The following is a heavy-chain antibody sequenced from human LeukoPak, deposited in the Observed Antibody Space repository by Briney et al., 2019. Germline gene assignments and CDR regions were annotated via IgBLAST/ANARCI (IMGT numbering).Heavy chain of an antibody. Sequence: GGSLRLSCAASGFTFSSYVMSWVRQAPGEGLEWVSGISGSGGETYYADSVKGRLTISRDNSRNTLYLQMNSLRAEDTAIHYCAKTTHYDIFTGLDFWGQGTLVTVSS. V-gene: IGHV3-23*01. D-gene: IGHD3-9*01. CDR1: GFTFSSYV. CDR3: AKTTHYDIFTGLDF. J-gene: IGHJ4*02. CDR2: ISGSGGET.